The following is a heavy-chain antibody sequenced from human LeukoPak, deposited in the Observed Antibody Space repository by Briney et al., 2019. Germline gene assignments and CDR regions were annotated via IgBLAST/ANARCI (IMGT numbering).Heavy chain of an antibody. V-gene: IGHV1-69*04. D-gene: IGHD5-18*01. CDR3: ASTDTAMVTPGY. Sequence: ASVKVSCKASGGTFSSYAIIWVRQAPGQGLEWMGRIIPILGIANYAQKFQGRVTITADKSTSTAYMELSSLRSEDTAVYYCASTDTAMVTPGYWGQGTLVTVSS. CDR2: IIPILGIA. J-gene: IGHJ4*02. CDR1: GGTFSSYA.